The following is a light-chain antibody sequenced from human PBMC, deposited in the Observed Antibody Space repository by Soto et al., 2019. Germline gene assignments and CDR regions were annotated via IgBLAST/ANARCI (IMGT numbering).Light chain of an antibody. V-gene: IGLV2-14*01. Sequence: SALTQPASVSGSPGQSITISCTGTSNDVGIYNYVSWYQQHPGKAPKLIIYEVTNRPSGVSDRFSGSKSDNTASLTISGLQAEDEADYYCSSYTISSTWVFGGGTK. CDR1: SNDVGIYNY. J-gene: IGLJ3*02. CDR2: EVT. CDR3: SSYTISSTWV.